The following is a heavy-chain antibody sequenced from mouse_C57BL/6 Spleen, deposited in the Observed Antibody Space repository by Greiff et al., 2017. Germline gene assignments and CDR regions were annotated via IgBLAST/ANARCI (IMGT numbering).Heavy chain of an antibody. CDR3: ARAAGNYYGSRSYAMDY. V-gene: IGHV1-39*01. D-gene: IGHD1-1*01. CDR1: GYSFTDYN. CDR2: INPNYGTT. Sequence: VQLKESGPELVKPGASVKISCKASGYSFTDYNMNWVKQSNGKSLEWIGVINPNYGTTSYNQKFKGKATLTVDQSSSTAYMQLNSLTSEDSAVYYCARAAGNYYGSRSYAMDYWGQGTSVTVSS. J-gene: IGHJ4*01.